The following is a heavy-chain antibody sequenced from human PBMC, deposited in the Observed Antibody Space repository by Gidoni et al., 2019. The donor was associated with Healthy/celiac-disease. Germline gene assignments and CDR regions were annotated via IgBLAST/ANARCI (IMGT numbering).Heavy chain of an antibody. Sequence: QLQLPESGPGLVTPSETLSLPCTVSGGSISSSSYYWGWIRQPPGKGLEWIGSIYYSGRTYYNPALKSRVTISVDTSKNQFSLKLSSVTAADTAVYYCATLGGVIVTFDYWGQGTLVTVSS. CDR3: ATLGGVIVTFDY. J-gene: IGHJ4*02. D-gene: IGHD3-16*02. CDR2: IYYSGRT. V-gene: IGHV4-39*01. CDR1: GGSISSSSYY.